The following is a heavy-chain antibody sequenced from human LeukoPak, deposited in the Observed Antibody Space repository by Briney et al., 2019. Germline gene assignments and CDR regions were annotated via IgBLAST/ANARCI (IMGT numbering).Heavy chain of an antibody. Sequence: SETLSLTCSVSGGSISSGPYFWSWIRQSPGQGLEWIGYIWPSGSTNSNPSLESRVTISVDTSKNQFSLKLSSVTAADTAVYYCARDLRSYDFWSGYFNWFDPWGQGTLVTVSS. J-gene: IGHJ5*02. CDR2: IWPSGST. CDR3: ARDLRSYDFWSGYFNWFDP. V-gene: IGHV4-30-2*06. CDR1: GGSISSGPYF. D-gene: IGHD3-3*01.